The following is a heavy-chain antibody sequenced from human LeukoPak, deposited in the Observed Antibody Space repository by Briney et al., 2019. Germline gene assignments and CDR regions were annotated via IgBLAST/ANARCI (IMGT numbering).Heavy chain of an antibody. D-gene: IGHD5-18*01. CDR2: INPNSGGT. CDR1: GYTFTGYY. Sequence: GASVKVSCKAFGYTFTGYYMHWVRQAPGQGLEWMGWINPNSGGTNYAQKFQGRVTMTRDTSISTAYMELSRLRSDDTAVYYCARGYSYGYVYYYMDVWGKGTTVTVSS. CDR3: ARGYSYGYVYYYMDV. J-gene: IGHJ6*03. V-gene: IGHV1-2*02.